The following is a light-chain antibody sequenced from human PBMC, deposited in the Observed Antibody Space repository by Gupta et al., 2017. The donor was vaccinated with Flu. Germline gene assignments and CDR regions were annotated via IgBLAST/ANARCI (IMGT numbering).Light chain of an antibody. Sequence: EVALTQSPCTLSLSPGERATLSCMASQSVSNSQLAWYQQKLGQAPRLLIYGASNRATGIPDRFSGSGSGTDYTLTISRLEPEDFAVYYCHQYCSSPYTFGQGTKIEIK. CDR2: GAS. V-gene: IGKV3-20*01. J-gene: IGKJ2*01. CDR3: HQYCSSPYT. CDR1: QSVSNSQ.